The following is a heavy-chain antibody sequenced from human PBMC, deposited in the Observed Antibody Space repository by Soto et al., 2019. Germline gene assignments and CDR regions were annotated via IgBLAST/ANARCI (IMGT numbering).Heavy chain of an antibody. D-gene: IGHD1-26*01. CDR1: GFTFDDYA. J-gene: IGHJ6*02. CDR3: AKEYMWVGGRDYYGMDV. Sequence: EVQLVESGGGLVQPGRSLRLSCAASGFTFDDYAMHWVRQAPGKGLEWVSSISWNSGSIAYAGSVKGRFTISRDNAKNYLELQMNRLRADDTALYYCAKEYMWVGGRDYYGMDVWGQGTTVTVS. V-gene: IGHV3-9*01. CDR2: ISWNSGSI.